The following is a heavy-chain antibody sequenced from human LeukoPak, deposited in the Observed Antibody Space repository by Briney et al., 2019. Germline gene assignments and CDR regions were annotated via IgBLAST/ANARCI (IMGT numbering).Heavy chain of an antibody. V-gene: IGHV4-59*01. CDR1: GGSISSYY. Sequence: SETLSLTCTVSGGSISSYYWSWIRQPPGKGLEWIGYIYYSGSSNYNPSLKSRVTISVDTSKNQFSLKLSSVTAADTAVYYCARGIAAAGPNFDYWGQGTLVTVSS. J-gene: IGHJ4*02. D-gene: IGHD6-13*01. CDR3: ARGIAAAGPNFDY. CDR2: IYYSGSS.